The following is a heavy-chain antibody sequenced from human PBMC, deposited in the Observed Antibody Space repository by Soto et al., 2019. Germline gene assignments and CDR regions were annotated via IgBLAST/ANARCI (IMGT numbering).Heavy chain of an antibody. Sequence: ASVKVSCKASGYTFTSYAMHWVRQAPGQRLEWMGWINAGDGNTKYSQKLQGRVTISRDTSASTAYMELSSLRSEDTAVYYCARTNARRYSTSSDRGHWFDPWGQGTLATVSS. CDR2: INAGDGNT. V-gene: IGHV1-3*01. CDR1: GYTFTSYA. CDR3: ARTNARRYSTSSDRGHWFDP. J-gene: IGHJ5*02. D-gene: IGHD6-6*01.